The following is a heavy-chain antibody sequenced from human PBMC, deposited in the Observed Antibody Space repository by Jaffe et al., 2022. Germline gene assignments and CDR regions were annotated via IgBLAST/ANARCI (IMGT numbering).Heavy chain of an antibody. CDR2: IRSLTYGGTS. D-gene: IGHD5-12*01. J-gene: IGHJ4*02. CDR1: GFSFGDFA. Sequence: EVQLAESGGGLIQPGRSLRVSCSASGFSFGDFALGWFRQAPGKGLEWVGFIRSLTYGGTSEYAPSVRGRFILSRDDSKSTAYLQMNDLKTDDTAVYYCSRCQGVDIVAAPRAHFDYWGQGTLVSVSS. CDR3: SRCQGVDIVAAPRAHFDY. V-gene: IGHV3-49*03.